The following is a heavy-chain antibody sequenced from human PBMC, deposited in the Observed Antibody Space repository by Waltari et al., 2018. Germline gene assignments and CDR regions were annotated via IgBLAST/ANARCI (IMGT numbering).Heavy chain of an antibody. CDR2: IKQDGSEK. Sequence: EVQLVESGGGLVQPGGSLRLSCAASGFTFSSYWMSWVRQAPGKGREWVANIKQDGSEKYYVDSVKGRFTISRDNAKNSLYLQMNSLRAEDMALYYCAKGRSGYELDYWGQGTLVTVSS. J-gene: IGHJ4*02. CDR3: AKGRSGYELDY. V-gene: IGHV3-7*03. D-gene: IGHD5-12*01. CDR1: GFTFSSYW.